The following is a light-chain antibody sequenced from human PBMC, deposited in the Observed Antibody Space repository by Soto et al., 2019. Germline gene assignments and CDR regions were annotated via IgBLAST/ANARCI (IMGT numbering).Light chain of an antibody. V-gene: IGLV1-40*01. CDR3: QSYDSSLSGLWV. Sequence: QSVLTQPPSVSGAPGQRVTISCTGSSSNIGAGYDVHWYQQLPGTAPKLLIYGNSNRPSRVPDRFSGSKSGTSASLAITGLQAEDEADYYCQSYDSSLSGLWVFGTGTKLTVL. CDR2: GNS. J-gene: IGLJ1*01. CDR1: SSNIGAGYD.